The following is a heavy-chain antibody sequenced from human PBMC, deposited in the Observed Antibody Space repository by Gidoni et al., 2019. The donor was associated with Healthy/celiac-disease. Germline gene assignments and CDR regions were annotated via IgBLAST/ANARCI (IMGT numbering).Heavy chain of an antibody. CDR2: ISWNSGSI. Sequence: EVQLVESGGGLVQPGRSRRLSCAASGFTFDAYAMHWVRQAPGKGLEWVSGISWNSGSIGYADSVKGRFTISRDNAKNSLYLQMNSLRAEDTALYYCAKSGGWYGTRYFDYWGQGTLVTVSS. CDR3: AKSGGWYGTRYFDY. D-gene: IGHD6-19*01. J-gene: IGHJ4*02. V-gene: IGHV3-9*01. CDR1: GFTFDAYA.